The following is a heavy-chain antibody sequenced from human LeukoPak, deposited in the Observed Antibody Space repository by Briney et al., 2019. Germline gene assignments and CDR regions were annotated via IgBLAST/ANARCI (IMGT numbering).Heavy chain of an antibody. J-gene: IGHJ4*02. CDR3: ARAISVGIVYALGC. CDR1: GFTFSSFA. Sequence: PGGSLRLSCAASGFTFSSFAMHWVRQAPGKGLEWVAVISYDGSNKYYADSVKGRFTISRDNSKNTLYLQMNSLRAEDTAVYYCARAISVGIVYALGCWGQGTLVTVSS. CDR2: ISYDGSNK. D-gene: IGHD1-26*01. V-gene: IGHV3-30-3*01.